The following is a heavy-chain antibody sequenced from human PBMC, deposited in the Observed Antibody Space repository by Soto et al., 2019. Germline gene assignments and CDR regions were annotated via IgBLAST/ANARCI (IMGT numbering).Heavy chain of an antibody. D-gene: IGHD5-18*01. J-gene: IGHJ6*02. CDR2: IYYSGST. V-gene: IGHV4-61*01. CDR3: ARKTSGYSYGLYYYYGMDV. Sequence: KPSETLSLTCTVSGGSVSSGSYYWSWIRQPPGKGLEWIGYIYYSGSTNYNPSLKSRVTISVDTSKNQFSLKLSSVTAADTAVYYCARKTSGYSYGLYYYYGMDVWGQGTTVTVSS. CDR1: GGSVSSGSYY.